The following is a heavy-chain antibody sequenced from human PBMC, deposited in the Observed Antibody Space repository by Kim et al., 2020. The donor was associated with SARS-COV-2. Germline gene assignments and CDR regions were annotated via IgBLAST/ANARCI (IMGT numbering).Heavy chain of an antibody. CDR3: ARGEYSSSSSFDY. CDR2: IWYDGSNK. V-gene: IGHV3-33*01. CDR1: GFTFSSYG. Sequence: GGSLRLSCAASGFTFSSYGMHWVRQAPGKGLEWVAVIWYDGSNKYYADSVKGRFTISRDNSKNTLYLQMNSLRAEDTAVYYCARGEYSSSSSFDYWGQGTLVTVSS. D-gene: IGHD6-6*01. J-gene: IGHJ4*02.